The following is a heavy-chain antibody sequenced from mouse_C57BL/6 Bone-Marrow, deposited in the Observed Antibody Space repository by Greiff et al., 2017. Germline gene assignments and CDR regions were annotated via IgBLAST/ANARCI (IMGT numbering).Heavy chain of an antibody. CDR1: GYAFSSYW. J-gene: IGHJ3*01. D-gene: IGHD2-2*01. V-gene: IGHV1-80*01. Sequence: LEESGAELVKPGASVKISCKASGYAFSSYWMNWVKQRPGKGLEWIGQIYPGDGDTNYNGKFKGKATLTGDKSSSTAYMQLSSLTSEDSAVYFCARSEGYGNVAWFSFGGQGTLVTGSA. CDR2: IYPGDGDT. CDR3: ARSEGYGNVAWFSF.